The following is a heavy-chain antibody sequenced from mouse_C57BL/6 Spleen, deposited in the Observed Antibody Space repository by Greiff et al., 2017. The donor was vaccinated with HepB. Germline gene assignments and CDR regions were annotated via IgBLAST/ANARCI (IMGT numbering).Heavy chain of an antibody. V-gene: IGHV1-52*01. CDR3: ARGGAGFAY. J-gene: IGHJ3*01. Sequence: QVQLQQPGAELVRPGPSVKLSCTASGYTFTSYWMHWVKQRPIQGLEWIGNIDPSDSETHYNQKFKDKATMTVDKSSSTAYKLHSRLTYEDSAVYYCARGGAGFAYWGQGTLVTVSA. CDR1: GYTFTSYW. CDR2: IDPSDSET.